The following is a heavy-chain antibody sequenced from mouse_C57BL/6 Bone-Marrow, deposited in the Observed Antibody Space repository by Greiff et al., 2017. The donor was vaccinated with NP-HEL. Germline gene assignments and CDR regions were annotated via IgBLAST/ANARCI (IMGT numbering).Heavy chain of an antibody. CDR3: ARGGCYYGDYFDY. Sequence: QVQLQQPGAELVKPGASVKMSCKASGYTFTSYWITWVKQRPGQGLEWIGDIYPGSGSTKYNEKFKSKATLTVATSSSTAYMQLSSLTSEDSAVYYCARGGCYYGDYFDYWGQGTTLTVSS. CDR1: GYTFTSYW. V-gene: IGHV1-55*01. J-gene: IGHJ2*01. CDR2: IYPGSGST. D-gene: IGHD1-1*01.